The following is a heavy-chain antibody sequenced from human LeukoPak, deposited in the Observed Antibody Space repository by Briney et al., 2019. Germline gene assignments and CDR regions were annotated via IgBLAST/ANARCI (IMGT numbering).Heavy chain of an antibody. Sequence: GGSLRLSCAVSGFSVSNNYMSWIRQAPGEGLEWVSYISSSGSTIYYADSVKGRFTISRDNAKNSLYLQMNSLRAEDTAVYYCARDKANYFDYWGQGTLVTVSS. CDR3: ARDKANYFDY. V-gene: IGHV3-11*01. CDR1: GFSVSNNY. J-gene: IGHJ4*02. CDR2: ISSSGSTI.